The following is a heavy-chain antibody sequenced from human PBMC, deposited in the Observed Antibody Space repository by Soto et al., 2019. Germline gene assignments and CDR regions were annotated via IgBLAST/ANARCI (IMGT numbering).Heavy chain of an antibody. V-gene: IGHV1-18*04. CDR1: GYTFINHG. CDR2: VSGSNGNT. Sequence: QVQLVQSEAEVKKPGASVKVSCEASGYTFINHGISRVRQAPGQGLEWMGWVSGSNGNTKYAQKFQGRVTMTTETSTSTAHMELRNLRSDDTAVYFCARDFYPLAYYFDPWGQGTLVTVSS. J-gene: IGHJ4*02. CDR3: ARDFYPLAYYFDP.